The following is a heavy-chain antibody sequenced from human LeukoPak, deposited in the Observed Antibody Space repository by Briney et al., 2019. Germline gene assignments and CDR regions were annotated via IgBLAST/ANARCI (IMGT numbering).Heavy chain of an antibody. Sequence: SETLSLTCAVSGGSISSTIWWSWVRQPPWKGLEWIGEIFHTGSTNYNPSLKSRVTISVDKSKNQFSLKLISVTAADTAVYYCARGPYSDFWSGYPYFDYWGQGTLVTVSS. CDR1: GGSISSTIW. J-gene: IGHJ4*02. D-gene: IGHD3-3*01. CDR3: ARGPYSDFWSGYPYFDY. CDR2: IFHTGST. V-gene: IGHV4-4*02.